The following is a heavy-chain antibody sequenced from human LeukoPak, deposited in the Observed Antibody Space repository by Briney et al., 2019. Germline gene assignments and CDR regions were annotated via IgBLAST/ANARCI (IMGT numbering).Heavy chain of an antibody. CDR1: GGSISSSSYY. J-gene: IGHJ4*02. CDR2: IYYSGST. V-gene: IGHV4-39*01. D-gene: IGHD5-24*01. Sequence: PSETLSLTCTVSGGSISSSSYYWGWIRQPPGKGLEWIGSIYYSGSTYYNPSLKSRVTISVDTSKNQFSLKLSSVTAADTAVYYCARGTRREGHYWGQGTLVTVSS. CDR3: ARGTRREGHY.